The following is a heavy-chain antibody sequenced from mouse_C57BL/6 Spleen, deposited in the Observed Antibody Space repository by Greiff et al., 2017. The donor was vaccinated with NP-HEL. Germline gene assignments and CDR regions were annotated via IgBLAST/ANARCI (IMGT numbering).Heavy chain of an antibody. CDR1: GYTFTDYE. CDR3: TREETTVVATQYYYAMDY. D-gene: IGHD1-1*01. CDR2: IDPETGGT. Sequence: QVQLQQSGAELVRPGASVTLSCKASGYTFTDYEMHWVKQTPVHGLEWIGAIDPETGGTAYNQKFKGKAILTADKSSSTAYMELRSLTSEDSAVYYCTREETTVVATQYYYAMDYWGQGTSVTVSS. J-gene: IGHJ4*01. V-gene: IGHV1-15*01.